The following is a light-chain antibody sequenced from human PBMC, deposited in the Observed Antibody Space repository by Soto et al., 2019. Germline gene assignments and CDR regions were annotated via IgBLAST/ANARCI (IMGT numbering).Light chain of an antibody. Sequence: AIQLTQSPSSLSASVGYRVTITCRASQVIRTALGWYLQRPGKVPKLLIYAASTLQSGGPSRFSGSGSGTDFTLTISSLQPEDFATYYCLLDFRYFWAFGQGTKV. V-gene: IGKV1-6*01. CDR1: QVIRTA. CDR2: AAS. CDR3: LLDFRYFWA. J-gene: IGKJ1*01.